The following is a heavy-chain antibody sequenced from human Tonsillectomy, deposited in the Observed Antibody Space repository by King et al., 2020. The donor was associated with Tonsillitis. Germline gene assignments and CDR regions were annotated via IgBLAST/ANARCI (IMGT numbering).Heavy chain of an antibody. D-gene: IGHD3-22*01. CDR2: IFYSGST. CDR3: ARAIEPYYYDSSAYYFDY. CDR1: GGSMSRYY. J-gene: IGHJ4*02. Sequence: LPLQESGPGLVKPSETLSLTCTVSGGSMSRYYWSWIRQPPGKGLEWIGYIFYSGSTNYNPSLKSRVTMSVDTSKNQFSLKLSSVTAADTAVYNCARAIEPYYYDSSAYYFDYWGQGTLVTVSS. V-gene: IGHV4-59*01.